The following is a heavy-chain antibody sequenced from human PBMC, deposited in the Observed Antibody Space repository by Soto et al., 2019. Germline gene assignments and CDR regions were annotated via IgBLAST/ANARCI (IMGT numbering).Heavy chain of an antibody. CDR3: AINPSEGRYYYYYYGMDV. CDR2: IIPIFGTA. Sequence: SVKVSCKASGGTFSSYAISWVRQAPGQGLEWMGGIIPIFGTANYAQKFQGRVTITADESTSTAYMELSSLRSEDTAVYYCAINPSEGRYYYYYYGMDVWGQGTTVTVS. CDR1: GGTFSSYA. D-gene: IGHD3-16*02. J-gene: IGHJ6*02. V-gene: IGHV1-69*13.